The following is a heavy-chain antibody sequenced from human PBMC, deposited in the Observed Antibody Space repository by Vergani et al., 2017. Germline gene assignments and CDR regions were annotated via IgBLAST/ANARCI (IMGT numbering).Heavy chain of an antibody. CDR2: IYYSGST. J-gene: IGHJ4*02. V-gene: IGHV4-59*01. CDR1: GGSISSYY. D-gene: IGHD3-22*01. CDR3: ARVADYDSSGYYYPVYFDY. Sequence: QLQLQESGPGLVKPSETLSLTCTVSGGSISSYYWSWIRQPPGKGLEWIGYIYYSGSTNYNPSLKSRVTISVDTSKNQFSLKLSSVTAADTAVYYCARVADYDSSGYYYPVYFDYWGQGTLVTVSA.